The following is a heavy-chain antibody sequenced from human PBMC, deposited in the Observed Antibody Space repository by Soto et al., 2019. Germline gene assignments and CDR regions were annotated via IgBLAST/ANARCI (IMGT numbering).Heavy chain of an antibody. CDR2: ISYDGSNK. CDR3: AKDRRIAAAGTIRYYYYGMDV. CDR1: GFTFSSYG. D-gene: IGHD6-13*01. V-gene: IGHV3-30*18. J-gene: IGHJ6*01. Sequence: GGFLRRSCSASGFTFSSYGMHWVRQAPGKGLEWVAVISYDGSNKYYADSVKGRFTISRDNSKNTLYLQMNSLRAEDTAVYYCAKDRRIAAAGTIRYYYYGMDVWGQGTTVTFS.